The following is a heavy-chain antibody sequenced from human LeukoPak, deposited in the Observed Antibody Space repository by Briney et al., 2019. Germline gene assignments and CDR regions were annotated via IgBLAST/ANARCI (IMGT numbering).Heavy chain of an antibody. V-gene: IGHV1-18*01. CDR1: GYTFTNYG. Sequence: ASVKVSCKASGYTFTNYGISWVRQAPGQGLEWMGWISAYNGNTNYAQKLQGRVTMTTDTSTSTAYMELRSLRSDDTAVYYCARGPSRGPIFGVVILYYFDYWGQGTLVTVSS. D-gene: IGHD3-3*01. J-gene: IGHJ4*02. CDR2: ISAYNGNT. CDR3: ARGPSRGPIFGVVILYYFDY.